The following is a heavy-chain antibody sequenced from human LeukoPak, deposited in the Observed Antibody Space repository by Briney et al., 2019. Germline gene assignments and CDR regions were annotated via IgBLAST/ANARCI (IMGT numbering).Heavy chain of an antibody. CDR1: GGSISSYY. CDR2: ISSSGST. D-gene: IGHD1-26*01. CDR3: AKSGGYGLIDY. V-gene: IGHV4-4*08. J-gene: IGHJ4*02. Sequence: NPSETLSLTCTVSGGSISSYYWSWIRQPPGKGLEWIGRISSSGSTNYNPSLKSRVTISVDTSKNQFSLKLSSVTAADTAMYYCAKSGGYGLIDYWGQGTLVTVSS.